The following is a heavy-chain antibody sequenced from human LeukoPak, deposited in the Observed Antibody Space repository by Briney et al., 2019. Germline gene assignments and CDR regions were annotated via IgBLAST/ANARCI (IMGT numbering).Heavy chain of an antibody. CDR3: ARGGFAGSYAYDY. V-gene: IGHV4-31*03. CDR2: IYYSGST. J-gene: IGHJ4*02. D-gene: IGHD1-26*01. CDR1: GGSISSGGYY. Sequence: SETLSLTCTVSGGSISSGGYYWSWIRQHPGKGLEWIGYIYYSGSTYYNPSLKSRVTISVDTSKNQFSLKLSSVTAADTAVYYCARGGFAGSYAYDYWGQGTLVTVSS.